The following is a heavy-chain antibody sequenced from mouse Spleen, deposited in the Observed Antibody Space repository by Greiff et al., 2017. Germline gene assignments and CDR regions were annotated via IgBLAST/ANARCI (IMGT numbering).Heavy chain of an antibody. D-gene: IGHD1-1*01. J-gene: IGHJ4*01. CDR3: ARGFIYAMDY. CDR2: INPSTGYT. V-gene: IGHV1-7*01. Sequence: VHLVESGAELAKPGASVKMSCKASGYTFTSYWMHWVKQRPGQGLEWIGYINPSTGYTEYNQKFKDKATLTADKSSSTAYMQLSSLTSEDSAVYYCARGFIYAMDYWGQGTSVTVSS. CDR1: GYTFTSYW.